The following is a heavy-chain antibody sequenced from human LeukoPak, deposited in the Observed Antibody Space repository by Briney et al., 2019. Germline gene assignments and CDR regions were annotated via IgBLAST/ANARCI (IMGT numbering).Heavy chain of an antibody. Sequence: SQTLSLTCTVSGGSISSGDYYWSWIRQPPGKGLEWIGYIYYSGSTHYNPSLKSRVTISVDTSKNQFSLKLSSVTAADTAVYYCASRYYDILTGYHWGQGTLVTVSS. CDR3: ASRYYDILTGYH. CDR1: GGSISSGDYY. J-gene: IGHJ5*02. V-gene: IGHV4-30-4*08. D-gene: IGHD3-9*01. CDR2: IYYSGST.